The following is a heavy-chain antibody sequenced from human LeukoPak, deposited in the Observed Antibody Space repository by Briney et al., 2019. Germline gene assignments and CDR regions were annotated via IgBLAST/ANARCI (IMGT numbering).Heavy chain of an antibody. CDR3: ARTPGYCSGGNCYRYFQN. J-gene: IGHJ1*01. D-gene: IGHD2-15*01. CDR1: GFTFSTYS. Sequence: GGSLRLSCAASGFTFSTYSIDWVRQTPGKGLEWISYISHDGSTAYYADSVKGRFTISRDNAKNSLYLQMNSLRAEDTAVYYCARTPGYCSGGNCYRYFQNWGQGTLVTVSS. V-gene: IGHV3-48*01. CDR2: ISHDGSTA.